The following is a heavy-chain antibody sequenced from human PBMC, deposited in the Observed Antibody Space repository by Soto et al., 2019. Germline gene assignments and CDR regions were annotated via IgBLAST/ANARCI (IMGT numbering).Heavy chain of an antibody. CDR3: ARKDYFASGIYHFDY. Sequence: VASVKVSCKASGYTFTTYTMHWVRQAPGQRLEWMGWINPGNGNTKYSQKFQDRITITRDASASTVYMELNSLRSEDTSVYYCARKDYFASGIYHFDYWGQGTLVTVSS. D-gene: IGHD3-10*01. V-gene: IGHV1-3*01. CDR2: INPGNGNT. J-gene: IGHJ4*02. CDR1: GYTFTTYT.